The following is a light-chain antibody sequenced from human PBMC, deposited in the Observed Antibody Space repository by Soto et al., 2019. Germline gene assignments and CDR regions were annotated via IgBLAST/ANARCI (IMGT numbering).Light chain of an antibody. CDR3: QDSRSVQLT. V-gene: IGKV1-39*01. Sequence: DIQMTQSPYSLSASVGDRVTITCRASQAIRNYLNWYQQKAGKAPKLLIYAASSLQSGVPSRFSGSGYGTDFTLTISSLQGEDAATYFSQDSRSVQLTFGGGTKVEVK. CDR1: QAIRNY. J-gene: IGKJ4*01. CDR2: AAS.